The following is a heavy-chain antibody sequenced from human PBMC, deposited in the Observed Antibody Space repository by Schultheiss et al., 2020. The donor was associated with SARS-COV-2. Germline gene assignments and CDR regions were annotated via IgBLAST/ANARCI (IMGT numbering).Heavy chain of an antibody. Sequence: SVKVSCKASGYTFTSYGISWVRQAPGQGLEWMGGIIPIFGTANYAQKFQGRVTITADESTSTAYMELSSLRSEDTAVYYCARTSGYSYGHWGQGTLVTVSS. J-gene: IGHJ4*02. D-gene: IGHD5-18*01. CDR3: ARTSGYSYGH. V-gene: IGHV1-69*13. CDR1: GYTFTSYG. CDR2: IIPIFGTA.